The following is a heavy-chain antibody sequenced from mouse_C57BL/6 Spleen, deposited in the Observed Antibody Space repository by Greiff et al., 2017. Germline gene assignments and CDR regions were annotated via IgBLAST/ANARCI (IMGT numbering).Heavy chain of an antibody. J-gene: IGHJ2*01. V-gene: IGHV10-1*01. Sequence: DVQLQESGGGLVQPKGSLKLSCAASGFSFNTYAMNWVRQAPGKGLEWVARIRSKSNNYATYYADSVKDRFTISRDDSESMLYLQMNNLKTEDTAMYYCVRQYGYDYYFDYWGQGTTLTVSS. CDR1: GFSFNTYA. CDR3: VRQYGYDYYFDY. CDR2: IRSKSNNYAT. D-gene: IGHD2-2*01.